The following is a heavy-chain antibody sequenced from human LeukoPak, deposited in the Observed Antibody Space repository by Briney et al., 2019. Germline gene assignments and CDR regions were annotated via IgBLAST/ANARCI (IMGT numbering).Heavy chain of an antibody. V-gene: IGHV1-46*04. Sequence: ASVKVSCKASGYTFTSYYMHWVRQAPEQGLEWLGMINPSGGSTTYAQKLQGRVTMTRDTSTSTVYMELSSLRSEDTAVYYCARDQTDCSTTSCYKFHYGLDVWGQGTTVTVSS. CDR3: ARDQTDCSTTSCYKFHYGLDV. D-gene: IGHD2-2*02. CDR1: GYTFTSYY. J-gene: IGHJ6*02. CDR2: INPSGGST.